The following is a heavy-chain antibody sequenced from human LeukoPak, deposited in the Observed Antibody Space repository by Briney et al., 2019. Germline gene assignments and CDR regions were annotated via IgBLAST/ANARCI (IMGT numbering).Heavy chain of an antibody. CDR1: GYTFTGYY. Sequence: GASVKVSCKASGYTFTGYYMHWVRQAPGQGLEWMGWINPNSGGTNYAQKFQGRVTMTRDTSISTAYMELSRLRSDDTAVYYCARWVGYYGSGDTYYYGMDVWGQGTTVTVSS. CDR2: INPNSGGT. J-gene: IGHJ6*02. D-gene: IGHD3-10*01. V-gene: IGHV1-2*02. CDR3: ARWVGYYGSGDTYYYGMDV.